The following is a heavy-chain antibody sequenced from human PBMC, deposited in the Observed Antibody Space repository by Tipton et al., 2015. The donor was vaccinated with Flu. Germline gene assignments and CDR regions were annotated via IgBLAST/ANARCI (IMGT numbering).Heavy chain of an antibody. V-gene: IGHV3-23*01. CDR2: ISGSGGST. Sequence: LSLTCAASGFTFSSYAMSWVRQAPGKGLEWVSAISGSGGSTYYADSVKGRFTISRDNSKNTLYLQMNSLRAEDTAVYYCAKGNPYYYDSSCRAEYFQHWGQGTLVTVSS. CDR1: GFTFSSYA. D-gene: IGHD3-22*01. CDR3: AKGNPYYYDSSCRAEYFQH. J-gene: IGHJ1*01.